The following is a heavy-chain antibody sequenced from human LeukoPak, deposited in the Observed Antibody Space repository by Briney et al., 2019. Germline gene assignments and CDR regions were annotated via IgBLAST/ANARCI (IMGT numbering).Heavy chain of an antibody. J-gene: IGHJ4*02. CDR2: ISSSSSYI. CDR3: ARDSGDYALDY. Sequence: GGSLRLSCAASGFTFSSYSMNWVRQAPGRGLEWVSSISSSSSYIYYADSVKGRFTISRDNAKNSLYLQMNSLRAEDTAVYYCARDSGDYALDYWGQGTLVTVSS. V-gene: IGHV3-21*01. D-gene: IGHD4-17*01. CDR1: GFTFSSYS.